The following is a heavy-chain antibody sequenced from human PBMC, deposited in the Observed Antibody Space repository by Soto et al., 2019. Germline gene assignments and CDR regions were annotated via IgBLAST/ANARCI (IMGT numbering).Heavy chain of an antibody. D-gene: IGHD3-10*01. CDR1: GFTFSSSA. Sequence: EVQLLESGGGLVQPGGSLRLSCTASGFTFSSSAMSWVRQAPGKGLEWVSALSVSGGSTYYADSVKGRFTISRDNSKTTLYLQMNSLRAEDTAVYYCAKVPITIRGGMDVWGQGTSVTVSS. CDR2: LSVSGGST. J-gene: IGHJ6*02. V-gene: IGHV3-23*01. CDR3: AKVPITIRGGMDV.